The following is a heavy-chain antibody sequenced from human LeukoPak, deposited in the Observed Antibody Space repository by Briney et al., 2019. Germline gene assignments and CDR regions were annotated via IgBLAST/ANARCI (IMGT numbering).Heavy chain of an antibody. CDR1: GYSFTTYW. D-gene: IGHD2-21*01. CDR2: IYPFDSDT. Sequence: GESLKISCKGSGYSFTTYWIGWVRQMPGKGLEWLGVIYPFDSDTRYSPSFQGQVTISADKSISTAYLQWSSLKASDSAIYYCARPRDSFLYYFDYWGQGTLVTVSS. J-gene: IGHJ4*02. V-gene: IGHV5-51*01. CDR3: ARPRDSFLYYFDY.